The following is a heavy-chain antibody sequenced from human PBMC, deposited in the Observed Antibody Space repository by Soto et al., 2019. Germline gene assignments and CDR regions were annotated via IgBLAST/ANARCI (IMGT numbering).Heavy chain of an antibody. Sequence: PSETLSLTCAVYGGSFSGYYWSWIRQPPGKGLEWIGEINHSGSTNYNPSLKSRVTISVDTSKNQFSLKLSSVTAADTAVYYCASARGVRYCSGGSCSNYCYYYGMDVWGQGTTVTVSS. D-gene: IGHD2-15*01. CDR3: ASARGVRYCSGGSCSNYCYYYGMDV. J-gene: IGHJ6*02. V-gene: IGHV4-34*01. CDR1: GGSFSGYY. CDR2: INHSGST.